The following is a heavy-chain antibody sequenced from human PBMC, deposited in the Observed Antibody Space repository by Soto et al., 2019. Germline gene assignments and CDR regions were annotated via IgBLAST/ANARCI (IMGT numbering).Heavy chain of an antibody. J-gene: IGHJ6*02. CDR1: GFTFSSYW. Sequence: GGSLRLSCAASGFTFSSYWMHWVRQAPGKGLVWVSRINSDGSSTSYADSVKGRFTISRDNAKNTLYLQMNSLRAEDTAVYYCARWSSYDTLTGYYSAPTYYGMDVWGQGTTVTVSS. D-gene: IGHD3-9*01. CDR2: INSDGSST. CDR3: ARWSSYDTLTGYYSAPTYYGMDV. V-gene: IGHV3-74*01.